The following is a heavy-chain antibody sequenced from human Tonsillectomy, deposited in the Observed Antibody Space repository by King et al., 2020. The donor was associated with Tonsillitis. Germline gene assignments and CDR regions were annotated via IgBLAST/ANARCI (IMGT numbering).Heavy chain of an antibody. D-gene: IGHD3-16*01. CDR3: ARDYAAFSRTWGWHYYGMDV. J-gene: IGHJ6*02. Sequence: QLQESGPGLVKPSETLSLTCTVSGGSISSFYWSWIRQPAGKGLEWIGRIYNSGSTNYNPSLKSRVTMSVDTSKNQFSLKLSTVTAADTAGYYCARDYAAFSRTWGWHYYGMDVWGQGTTGTVSS. V-gene: IGHV4-4*07. CDR1: GGSISSFY. CDR2: IYNSGST.